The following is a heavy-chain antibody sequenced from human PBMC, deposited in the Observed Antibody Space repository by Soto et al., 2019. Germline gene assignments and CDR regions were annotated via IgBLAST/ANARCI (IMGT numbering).Heavy chain of an antibody. CDR2: ISYDGSNK. D-gene: IGHD3-3*01. CDR3: AKAFGNDVLRFLEWLLPPSD. Sequence: QVQLVESGGGVVQPGRSLRLSCAASGFTFSSYGMHWVRQAPGKGLEWVAVISYDGSNKYCADSVKGRFTISRDNSKNTLYLQMNSLRAEDTAVYYCAKAFGNDVLRFLEWLLPPSDWGQGTLVTVSS. J-gene: IGHJ4*02. CDR1: GFTFSSYG. V-gene: IGHV3-30*18.